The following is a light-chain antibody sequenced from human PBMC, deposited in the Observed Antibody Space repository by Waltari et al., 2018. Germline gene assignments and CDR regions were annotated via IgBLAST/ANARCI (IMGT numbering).Light chain of an antibody. CDR1: PSTLGTGYD. Sequence: QPVLTQPPSVSGAPGQPVTIPCSGSPSTLGTGYDVHWYQQLPGTAPKLLIFSNRYRPSGVPDRFSATKSGTSASLTISGLRAEDETDYYCQSYDGSLGAVIFGGGTKLTVL. V-gene: IGLV1-40*01. CDR2: SNR. J-gene: IGLJ2*01. CDR3: QSYDGSLGAVI.